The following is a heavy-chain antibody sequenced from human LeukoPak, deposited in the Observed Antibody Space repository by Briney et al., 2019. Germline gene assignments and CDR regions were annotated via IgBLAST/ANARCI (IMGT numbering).Heavy chain of an antibody. CDR1: GGSISSYY. CDR3: ARDKRIVVVPAARGGNWFDP. V-gene: IGHV4-4*07. Sequence: SKILSLTCTVSGGSISSYYWSWIRQPAGKGLEWIGRIYTSGSTNYNPSLKSRVTISVDKSKNQFSLKLSSVTAADTAVYYCARDKRIVVVPAARGGNWFDPWGQGTLVTVSS. CDR2: IYTSGST. D-gene: IGHD2-2*01. J-gene: IGHJ5*02.